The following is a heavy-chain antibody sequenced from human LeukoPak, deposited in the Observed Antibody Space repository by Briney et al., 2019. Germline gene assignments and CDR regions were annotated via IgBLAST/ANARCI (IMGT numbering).Heavy chain of an antibody. CDR2: IYYSGTT. J-gene: IGHJ4*02. CDR3: AREGSSGWYNY. V-gene: IGHV4-59*01. CDR1: GGSISSYY. Sequence: SETLSLTCTVSGGSISSYYWSWIRQPPGKGLEWIGYIYYSGTTNYNPSLKSRVTTSVDTSKNQFSLKLSSVTAADTAVYYCAREGSSGWYNYWGQGTLVTVSS. D-gene: IGHD6-19*01.